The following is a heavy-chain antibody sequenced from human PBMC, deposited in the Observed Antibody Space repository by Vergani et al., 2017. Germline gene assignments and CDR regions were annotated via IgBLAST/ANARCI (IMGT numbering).Heavy chain of an antibody. CDR1: GGTFSSYA. V-gene: IGHV1-69*04. CDR3: ARSYAPLHYYDSSGYLMGVDY. J-gene: IGHJ4*02. CDR2: IIPILGIA. D-gene: IGHD3-22*01. Sequence: QVQLVQSGAEVKKPGSSVKVSCKASGGTFSSYAISWVRQAPGQGLEWMGRIIPILGIANYAQKFQGRVTITADKSTSTAYMGLSSLRSEDTAVYYCARSYAPLHYYDSSGYLMGVDYWGQGTLVTVSS.